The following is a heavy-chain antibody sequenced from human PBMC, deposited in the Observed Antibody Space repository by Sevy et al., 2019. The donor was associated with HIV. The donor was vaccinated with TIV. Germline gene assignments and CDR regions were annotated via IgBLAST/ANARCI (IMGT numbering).Heavy chain of an antibody. CDR3: TRWKAAQSIFDY. CDR2: LKSDVYGGSV. Sequence: GGSLRLSCTASGFTFGDYCMSWVRQAPGKGLEWVAFLKSDVYGGSVDHAASVRGRFVISRDDSKTIAYLQMNDLKTEDTGVYYCTRWKAAQSIFDYWGQGTLVTVSS. D-gene: IGHD6-13*01. CDR1: GFTFGDYC. J-gene: IGHJ4*02. V-gene: IGHV3-49*04.